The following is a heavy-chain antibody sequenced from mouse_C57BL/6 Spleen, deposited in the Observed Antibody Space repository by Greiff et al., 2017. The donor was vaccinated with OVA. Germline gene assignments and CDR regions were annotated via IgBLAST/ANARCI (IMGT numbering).Heavy chain of an antibody. CDR3: ARKDLLLNFAY. CDR1: GYAFSSYW. J-gene: IGHJ3*01. D-gene: IGHD1-1*01. CDR2: IYPGDGDT. V-gene: IGHV1-80*01. Sequence: VQVVESGAELVKPGASVKISCKASGYAFSSYWMNWVKQRPGKGLEWIGQIYPGDGDTNYNGKFKGKATLTADKSSSTAYMQLSSLTSEDSAVYFCARKDLLLNFAYWGQGTLVTVSA.